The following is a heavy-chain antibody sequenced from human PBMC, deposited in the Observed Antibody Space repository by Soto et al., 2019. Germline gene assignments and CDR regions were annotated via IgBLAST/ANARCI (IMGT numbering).Heavy chain of an antibody. Sequence: QVQLVESGGGVVQHGRSLRLFCAASGFTFSSYGMHWVRQAPGKGLEWVAVIWYDGSNKYYADSVKGRFSISRDNFKDTLYLQINCLRAEDKAVYYCWRDHLSAVSVPYYDYCMGVWFQWSTVTGSS. CDR1: GFTFSSYG. D-gene: IGHD6-19*01. J-gene: IGHJ6*02. CDR2: IWYDGSNK. CDR3: WRDHLSAVSVPYYDYCMGV. V-gene: IGHV3-33*01.